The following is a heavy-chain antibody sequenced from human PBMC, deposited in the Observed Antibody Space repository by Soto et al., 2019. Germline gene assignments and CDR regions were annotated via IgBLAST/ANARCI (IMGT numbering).Heavy chain of an antibody. CDR1: GFTFDDYA. D-gene: IGHD2-15*01. Sequence: EVQLVESGGGLVQPGRSLRLSCAASGFTFDDYAMHWVRQAPGKGLEWVSGISWNSGSIGYADSVKGRFTISRDNAKNSPYLQVNSLRAEDTALYYCAKDIPGDFVVVRTDAFDIWGQGTMVTVSS. V-gene: IGHV3-9*01. J-gene: IGHJ3*02. CDR3: AKDIPGDFVVVRTDAFDI. CDR2: ISWNSGSI.